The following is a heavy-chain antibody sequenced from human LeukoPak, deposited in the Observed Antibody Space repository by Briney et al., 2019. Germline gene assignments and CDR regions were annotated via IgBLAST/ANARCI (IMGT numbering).Heavy chain of an antibody. CDR1: GFTFSSYE. Sequence: GGSLRLSCATSGFTFSSYEMNWARQAPGKGLEWVAVIWHDGSNKYYTDSVKGRFTISRDNSKNTLYLRMNSLRAEDTAVYYCARDRSTGSYFFFDYWGQGVLVTVSS. V-gene: IGHV3-33*08. CDR3: ARDRSTGSYFFFDY. CDR2: IWHDGSNK. J-gene: IGHJ4*02. D-gene: IGHD6-19*01.